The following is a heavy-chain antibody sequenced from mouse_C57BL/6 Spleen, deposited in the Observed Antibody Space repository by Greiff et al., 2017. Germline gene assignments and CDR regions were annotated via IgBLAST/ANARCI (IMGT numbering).Heavy chain of an antibody. D-gene: IGHD1-1*01. Sequence: EVKVVESGGGLVQPKGSLKLSCAASGFTFNTYAMHWVRQAPGKGLEWVARIRSKSSNYATYYADSVKDRFTISRDDSQSMLYLQMNNLKTEDTAMYYCVRDAHYGSSYVWFAYWGQGTLVTVSA. J-gene: IGHJ3*01. V-gene: IGHV10-3*01. CDR1: GFTFNTYA. CDR3: VRDAHYGSSYVWFAY. CDR2: IRSKSSNYAT.